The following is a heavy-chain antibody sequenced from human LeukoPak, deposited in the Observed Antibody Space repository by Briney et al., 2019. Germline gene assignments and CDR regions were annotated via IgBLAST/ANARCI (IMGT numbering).Heavy chain of an antibody. V-gene: IGHV4-59*08. CDR3: ASGTYYGSGSPYCFDY. J-gene: IGHJ4*02. D-gene: IGHD3-10*01. CDR1: GGSISSYY. CDR2: IYYSGST. Sequence: PSETLSLTCTVSGGSISSYYWSWIRQPPGKGLEWIGYIYYSGSTNYNPSLKSRVTISVDTSKNQFSLKLTSVTAADTAVYYCASGTYYGSGSPYCFDYWGQGTLVTVSS.